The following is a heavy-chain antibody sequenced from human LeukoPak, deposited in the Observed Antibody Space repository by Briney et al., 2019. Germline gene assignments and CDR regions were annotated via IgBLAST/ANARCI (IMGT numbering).Heavy chain of an antibody. Sequence: SETLSLTCTVSGCSISGYYWSWIRQPPGKGLEWIGYIYHSGSTNYNPSLKSRVTLSVDTSRNQFSLNLSSMTAAGTAVYYCARSNWGVALVLLWGQGTLVTVSS. CDR3: ARSNWGVALVLL. J-gene: IGHJ4*02. D-gene: IGHD7-27*01. CDR2: IYHSGST. CDR1: GCSISGYY. V-gene: IGHV4-59*01.